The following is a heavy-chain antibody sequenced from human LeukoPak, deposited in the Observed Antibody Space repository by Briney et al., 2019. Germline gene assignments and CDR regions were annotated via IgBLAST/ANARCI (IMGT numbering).Heavy chain of an antibody. Sequence: SETLSLTCTVSGGSFSSYYWSWIRQPAGKGLEWIGRIYIGGSTNYNPSLKSRVTMSVDTSKNQFSLKLGSVTAADTAVYYGARYLVYGDYVDYWGQGTLVTVSS. CDR2: IYIGGST. CDR1: GGSFSSYY. CDR3: ARYLVYGDYVDY. D-gene: IGHD4-17*01. J-gene: IGHJ4*02. V-gene: IGHV4-4*07.